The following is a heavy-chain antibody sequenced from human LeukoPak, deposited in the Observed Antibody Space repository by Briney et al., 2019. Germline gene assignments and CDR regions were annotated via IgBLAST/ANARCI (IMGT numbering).Heavy chain of an antibody. V-gene: IGHV4-34*01. J-gene: IGHJ4*02. CDR3: ARQNYGAAPLRY. D-gene: IGHD4/OR15-4a*01. CDR2: INHSGRT. Sequence: SETPSLTCAVYGGSFRGYYWSWIRQPPGKGLGWIGEINHSGRTNYNPSLKSRVTISVDTSKNQFSLKLSSVTAADTAVYYCARQNYGAAPLRYWGQGTPVTVSS. CDR1: GGSFRGYY.